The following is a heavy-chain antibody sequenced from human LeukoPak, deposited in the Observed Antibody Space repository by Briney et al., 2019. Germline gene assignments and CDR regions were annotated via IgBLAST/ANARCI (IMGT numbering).Heavy chain of an antibody. D-gene: IGHD3-3*01. Sequence: SVKVSCKASGFTFTSSAVQWVRQARGQRLEWIGWIVVGSGNTNYAQKFQERVTITRDMSTSTAYMELSSLRSEDTAVYYCARDVGGYYHNNWFDPWGQGTLVTVSS. V-gene: IGHV1-58*01. CDR3: ARDVGGYYHNNWFDP. CDR1: GFTFTSSA. J-gene: IGHJ5*02. CDR2: IVVGSGNT.